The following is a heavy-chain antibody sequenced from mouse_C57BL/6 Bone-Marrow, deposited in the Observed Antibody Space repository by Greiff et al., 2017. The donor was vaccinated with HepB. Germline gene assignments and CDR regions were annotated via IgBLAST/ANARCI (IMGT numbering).Heavy chain of an antibody. J-gene: IGHJ2*01. Sequence: EVQLQQSGPVLVKPGASVKMSCKASGYTFTDYYMNWVKQSHGKSLEWIGVINPYNGGTSYNQKFKGKATLTVDKSSSTAYMELNSLTSEDSAVYYCARFPTGTHYWGQGTTLTVSS. D-gene: IGHD4-1*02. CDR2: INPYNGGT. CDR1: GYTFTDYY. V-gene: IGHV1-19*01. CDR3: ARFPTGTHY.